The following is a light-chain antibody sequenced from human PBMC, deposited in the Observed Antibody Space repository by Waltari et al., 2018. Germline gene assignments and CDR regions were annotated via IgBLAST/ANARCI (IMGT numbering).Light chain of an antibody. Sequence: QSALTQPPPASGSPGQSITIPCTGTSPDVEGYDPFFRYQQHPGKAPKLLIYEVTKRPSGVPDRFSGSKSDNTASLAVSGLQAEDEADYYCSSYAGGSSLMFGGGTKLTVL. J-gene: IGLJ3*02. CDR3: SSYAGGSSLM. CDR2: EVT. V-gene: IGLV2-8*01. CDR1: SPDVEGYDP.